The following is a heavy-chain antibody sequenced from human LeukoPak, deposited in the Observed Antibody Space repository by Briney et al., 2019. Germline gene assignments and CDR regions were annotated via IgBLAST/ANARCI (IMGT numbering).Heavy chain of an antibody. CDR1: GFTFSSYG. Sequence: GGSLRLSCAASGFTFSSYGMHWVRQAPGKGLEWVAVISYDGSNKYYADSVKGRFTISRDNSKNTLYLQMNSLRAEDTAVYYCAKDPHPNSGYDYLDSYYFDYWGQGTLVTVS. J-gene: IGHJ4*02. CDR3: AKDPHPNSGYDYLDSYYFDY. V-gene: IGHV3-30*18. CDR2: ISYDGSNK. D-gene: IGHD5-12*01.